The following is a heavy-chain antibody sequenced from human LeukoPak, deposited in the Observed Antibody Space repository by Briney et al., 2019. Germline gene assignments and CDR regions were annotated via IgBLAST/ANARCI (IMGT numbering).Heavy chain of an antibody. Sequence: GASVKVSCKASGYTFTGYYMHWVRQAPGQGLEWMGWINPNSGGTNYAQKFQGWVTMTRDTSISTAYMELSRLRSDDTAVYYCARALGLLDYYDSSGYPHAFDIWGQGTMVTVSS. CDR1: GYTFTGYY. CDR2: INPNSGGT. J-gene: IGHJ3*02. V-gene: IGHV1-2*04. D-gene: IGHD3-22*01. CDR3: ARALGLLDYYDSSGYPHAFDI.